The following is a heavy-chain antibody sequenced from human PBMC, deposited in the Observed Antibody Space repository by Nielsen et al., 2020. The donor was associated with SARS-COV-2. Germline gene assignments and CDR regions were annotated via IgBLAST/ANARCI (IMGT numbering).Heavy chain of an antibody. CDR3: AKDMLVSYSAFGWGVLES. J-gene: IGHJ5*02. D-gene: IGHD3-16*01. V-gene: IGHV3-30*02. CDR2: ISFDGTTK. CDR1: GFSLTRNG. Sequence: GGSLRLSCAASGFSLTRNGMHWVRQSPGKGLEWVSFISFDGTTKYHADSVKGRFTISRDTSTNTLFLQMSSLRPEDTAIYYCAKDMLVSYSAFGWGVLESWGQGTLVTVPS.